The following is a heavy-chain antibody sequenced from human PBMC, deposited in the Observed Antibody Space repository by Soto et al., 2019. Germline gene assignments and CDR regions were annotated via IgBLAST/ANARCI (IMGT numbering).Heavy chain of an antibody. CDR3: AREEGGYSYGYPDY. V-gene: IGHV3-30-3*01. J-gene: IGHJ4*02. CDR2: ISYDGSNK. D-gene: IGHD5-18*01. Sequence: GGSLRLSCAASGFTFSSYAMHWVRQAPGKGLEWVAVISYDGSNKYYADSVKGRFTISRDNSKNTLYLQMNSLRAEDTAVYYCAREEGGYSYGYPDYWGQGTLVTVSS. CDR1: GFTFSSYA.